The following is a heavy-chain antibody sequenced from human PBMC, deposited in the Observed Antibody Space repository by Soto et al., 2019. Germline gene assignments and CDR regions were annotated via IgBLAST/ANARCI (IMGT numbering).Heavy chain of an antibody. CDR2: ISYDGSNK. Sequence: QVQLVESGGGVVQPGRSLRLSCAASGFTFSSYAMHWVRQAPGKGLEWVAVISYDGSNKYYADSVKGRFTISRDNSKNTLYLQMNSLRAEETAVYYCARDLTKVLRFLEWFPDYWGQGTLVTVSS. CDR3: ARDLTKVLRFLEWFPDY. V-gene: IGHV3-30-3*01. D-gene: IGHD3-3*01. CDR1: GFTFSSYA. J-gene: IGHJ4*02.